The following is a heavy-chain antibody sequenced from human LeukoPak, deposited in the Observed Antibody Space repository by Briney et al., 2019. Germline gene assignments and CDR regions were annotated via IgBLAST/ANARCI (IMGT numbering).Heavy chain of an antibody. D-gene: IGHD3-3*01. V-gene: IGHV4-30-2*01. CDR3: ASGPNSLSVDY. CDR1: GGSISSGGYY. Sequence: PSQTLSLTCTVSGGSISSGGYYWSWIRQPPGKGLEWIGEINHSGSTNYNPSLKSRVTISVDTSKNQFSLKLSSVTAADTAVYYCASGPNSLSVDYWGQGTLVTVSS. J-gene: IGHJ4*02. CDR2: INHSGST.